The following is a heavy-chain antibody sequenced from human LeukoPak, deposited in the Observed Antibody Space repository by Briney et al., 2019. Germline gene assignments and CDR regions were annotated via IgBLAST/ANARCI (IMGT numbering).Heavy chain of an antibody. J-gene: IGHJ5*02. V-gene: IGHV3-66*01. D-gene: IGHD3-9*01. CDR1: GFTVSSNY. CDR2: IYSGGST. CDR3: ARITIFENWFDP. Sequence: PGGSLRLSCAASGFTVSSNYMSWVRQAPGKGLEWVSVIYSGGSTYYADPVKGRFTISRDNSKNTLYLQMNSLRAEDTAVYYCARITIFENWFDPWGQGTLVTVSS.